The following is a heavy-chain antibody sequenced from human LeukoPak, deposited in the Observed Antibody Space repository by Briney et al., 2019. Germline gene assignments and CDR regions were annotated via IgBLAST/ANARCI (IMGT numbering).Heavy chain of an antibody. CDR3: ARLIVQLEYGMDV. CDR1: GYRFTSYW. J-gene: IGHJ6*02. D-gene: IGHD1-1*01. Sequence: SGESLKISCKGTGYRFTSYWIGWVRQMPGKGLEWMGIIYPGDSDTRYSPSFQGQVTISADKSISTAYLQWSSLKASDTAMYYCARLIVQLEYGMDVWGQGTTVTVSS. CDR2: IYPGDSDT. V-gene: IGHV5-51*01.